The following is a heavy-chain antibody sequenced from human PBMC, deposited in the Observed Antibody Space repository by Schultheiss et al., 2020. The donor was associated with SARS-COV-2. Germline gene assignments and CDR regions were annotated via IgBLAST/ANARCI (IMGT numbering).Heavy chain of an antibody. CDR3: ARDLDFWSGYYMDY. D-gene: IGHD3-3*01. CDR2: ISWNSGSI. V-gene: IGHV3-9*01. CDR1: GFTFDDYA. Sequence: GGSLRLSCAASGFTFDDYAMHWVRQAPGKGLEWVSGISWNSGSIGYADSVKGRFTISRDNAKNSLSVQMNSLRAEDTAAYYCARDLDFWSGYYMDYWGQGTLVTVSS. J-gene: IGHJ4*02.